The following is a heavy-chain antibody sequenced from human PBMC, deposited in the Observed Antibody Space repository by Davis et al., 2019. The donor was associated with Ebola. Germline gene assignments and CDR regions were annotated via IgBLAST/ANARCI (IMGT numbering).Heavy chain of an antibody. CDR3: ARAQFPTTSDH. D-gene: IGHD1-1*01. CDR2: INPHNGNT. V-gene: IGHV1-18*04. Sequence: ASVKVSCKASGFSFFGYFIHWVRQAPGQGLEWMGWINPHNGNTNYAQNVQGRVIMTSDTATTTAYMEVGSLRSDDTAVYYCARAQFPTTSDHWGQGTLVTVSS. CDR1: GFSFFGYF. J-gene: IGHJ4*02.